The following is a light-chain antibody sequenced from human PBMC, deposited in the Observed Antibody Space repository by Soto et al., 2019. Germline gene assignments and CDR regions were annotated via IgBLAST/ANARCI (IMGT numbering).Light chain of an antibody. Sequence: DIQLTQSPSFLSASVGDRVTITCRASQGISSYLAWYQQKPGKAPKLLIYAASTLQSGVPSRFSGSGSGTDFTLTISSLQPEDCASYYCQQLNSYPYTFGQGTQLEIK. CDR1: QGISSY. J-gene: IGKJ2*01. V-gene: IGKV1-9*01. CDR2: AAS. CDR3: QQLNSYPYT.